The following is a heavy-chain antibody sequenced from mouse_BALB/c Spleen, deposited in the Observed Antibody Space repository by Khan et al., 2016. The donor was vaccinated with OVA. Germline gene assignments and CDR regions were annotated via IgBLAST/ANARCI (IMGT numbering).Heavy chain of an antibody. CDR2: ILYSGST. J-gene: IGHJ3*01. CDR1: GDSITSGY. CDR3: ARSTYRYAFAY. V-gene: IGHV3-8*02. Sequence: EVQLQESGPSLVKPSQTLSLTCSVTGDSITSGYWCWIRKFPGNKLEYMGYILYSGSTYYNQSLKSRISITRHTYQNQYYLQLNSVTTEDTATYSCARSTYRYAFAYWGQGTLVTVSA. D-gene: IGHD2-14*01.